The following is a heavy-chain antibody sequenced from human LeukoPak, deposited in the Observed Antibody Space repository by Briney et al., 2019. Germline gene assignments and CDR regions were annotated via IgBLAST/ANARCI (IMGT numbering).Heavy chain of an antibody. V-gene: IGHV4-61*02. D-gene: IGHD2-2*01. CDR1: GGSISSGSYY. J-gene: IGHJ5*02. Sequence: SQTLSLTCTVSGGSISSGSYYWSWIRQPAGKGLEWIGRIYTSGSNNYNPSLKSRVTISVDTSKNHFSLKLSSVTAADTAVYYCARVVPAAMPTNWFDPWGQGTLVTVSS. CDR3: ARVVPAAMPTNWFDP. CDR2: IYTSGSN.